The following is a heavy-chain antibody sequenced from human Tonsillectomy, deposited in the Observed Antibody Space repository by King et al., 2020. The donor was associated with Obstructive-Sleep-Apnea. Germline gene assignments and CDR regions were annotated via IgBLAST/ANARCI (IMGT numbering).Heavy chain of an antibody. V-gene: IGHV4-59*01. D-gene: IGHD3-10*01. CDR3: ARTEIWFGETKNFDY. CDR1: GGSISSYY. CDR2: IDDSGGT. J-gene: IGHJ4*02. Sequence: LQLQESGPGLVKPSETLSLTCTVSGGSISSYYWSWIRQPPGKGLEWIGYIDDSGGTKYNASLKSRVTISVDTSKNHLSLKLSSVTAADTAVYYCARTEIWFGETKNFDYWGQGTLVAVSS.